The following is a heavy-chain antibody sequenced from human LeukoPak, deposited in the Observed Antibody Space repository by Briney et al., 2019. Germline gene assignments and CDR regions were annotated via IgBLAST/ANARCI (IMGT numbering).Heavy chain of an antibody. CDR2: INPKNAGT. Sequence: GASVKVSCKASGYTFTGHYIHWVRQAPGQGLEWMGWINPKNAGTNYAQKFQGRVTMTRDTSTSTAYMELRSLRSDDTAVYYCARVYDSSGYYYLDLFDYWGQGTLVTVSS. CDR1: GYTFTGHY. CDR3: ARVYDSSGYYYLDLFDY. D-gene: IGHD3-22*01. J-gene: IGHJ4*02. V-gene: IGHV1-2*02.